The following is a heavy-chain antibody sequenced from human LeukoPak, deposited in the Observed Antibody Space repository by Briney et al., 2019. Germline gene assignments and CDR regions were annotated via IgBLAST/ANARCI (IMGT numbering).Heavy chain of an antibody. CDR3: ARDQEVVGADDAFDI. J-gene: IGHJ3*02. CDR2: MNPNSGNT. Sequence: GASVKVSCKASGYTFTSYDINWVRQATGQGLEWMGWMNPNSGNTGYAQKFQGRVTITRNTSISTAYMELSSVTAADTAVYYCARDQEVVGADDAFDIWGQGTMVTVSS. V-gene: IGHV1-8*03. D-gene: IGHD1-26*01. CDR1: GYTFTSYD.